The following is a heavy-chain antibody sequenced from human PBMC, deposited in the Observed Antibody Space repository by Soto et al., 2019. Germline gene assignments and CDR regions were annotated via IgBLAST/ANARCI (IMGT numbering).Heavy chain of an antibody. V-gene: IGHV5-10-1*03. CDR3: ARHGGYGGGWGGY. J-gene: IGHJ4*02. CDR1: GYSFSNYW. Sequence: EVQLVQSGAEVKKPGESLRISCKTSGYSFSNYWISWVRQRPGKGLEWIGRIDPSDSFTRFSPSFQGHVTMSTDRSTATAYLQWSSLKAADTAMYYCARHGGYGGGWGGYWGQGTLVTVSS. D-gene: IGHD6-19*01. CDR2: IDPSDSFT.